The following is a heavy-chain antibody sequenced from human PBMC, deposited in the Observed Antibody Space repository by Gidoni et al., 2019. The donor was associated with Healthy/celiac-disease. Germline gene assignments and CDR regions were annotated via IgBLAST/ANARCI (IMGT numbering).Heavy chain of an antibody. CDR3: AKEPGGGQWLVFGAFDI. D-gene: IGHD6-19*01. CDR2: ISGSGGST. Sequence: EVQLLESGGGLVQPGGSLRLSCAASGFTFSSYAMSWVRQAPGKGLEWVSAISGSGGSTYYADSVKGRFTISRDNSKNTLYLQMNSLRAEDTAVYYCAKEPGGGQWLVFGAFDIWGQGTMVTVSS. J-gene: IGHJ3*02. V-gene: IGHV3-23*01. CDR1: GFTFSSYA.